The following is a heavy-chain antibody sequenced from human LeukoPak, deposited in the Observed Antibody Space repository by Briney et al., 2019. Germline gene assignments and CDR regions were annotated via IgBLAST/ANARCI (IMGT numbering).Heavy chain of an antibody. J-gene: IGHJ4*02. CDR1: GFTFSNAW. Sequence: GGSLRLSCAASGFTFSNAWMSWVRQAPGKGLEWVGRIKSKTDGGTTDYAAPVKGRFTISRDDSKSIAYLQMNSLKTEDTAVYYCTRSRIDFWSGYLYYFDYWGQGTLVTVSS. CDR2: IKSKTDGGTT. CDR3: TRSRIDFWSGYLYYFDY. V-gene: IGHV3-15*01. D-gene: IGHD3-3*01.